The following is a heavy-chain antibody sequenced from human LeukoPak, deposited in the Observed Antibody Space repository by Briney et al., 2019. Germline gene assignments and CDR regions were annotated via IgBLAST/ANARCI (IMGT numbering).Heavy chain of an antibody. J-gene: IGHJ6*03. D-gene: IGHD1-26*01. CDR3: ARAGPVKWNYYYMDV. CDR1: GFSISNGYF. CDR2: IYHSGMT. Sequence: SETLSLTCDVSGFSISNGYFWAWIRQSPGKGLAWIGSIYHSGMTYYNPSLKSQFSIEVDTSKNQFSPKMRSATAADTAVYFCARAGPVKWNYYYMDVWGKGTTVTVSS. V-gene: IGHV4-38-2*01.